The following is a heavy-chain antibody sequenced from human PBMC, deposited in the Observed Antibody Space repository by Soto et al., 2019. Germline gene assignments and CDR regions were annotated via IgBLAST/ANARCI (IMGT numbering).Heavy chain of an antibody. J-gene: IGHJ1*01. V-gene: IGHV1-69*01. Sequence: QVQLVPSGAEVKKPGSSVKVSCKASGGTFSSYAISWVRQAPGQGIEWMGGIIPILGTANYAQKFQGRVTITADEATSTAYMELSSLRSEDTDVYYCALRGDGGYCSGGSCSGFGSFHHWGQGTLVTVSS. CDR1: GGTFSSYA. CDR3: ALRGDGGYCSGGSCSGFGSFHH. CDR2: IIPILGTA. D-gene: IGHD2-15*01.